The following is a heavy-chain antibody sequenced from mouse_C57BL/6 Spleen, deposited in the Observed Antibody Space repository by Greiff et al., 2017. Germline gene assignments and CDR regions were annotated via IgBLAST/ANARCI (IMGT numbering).Heavy chain of an antibody. CDR3: AREPMVTTPYWYFDV. J-gene: IGHJ1*03. Sequence: VQLQQSGPELVKPGASVKISCKASGYTFTDYYMNWVKQSHGKSLEWIGDINPNNGGTSYNQKFKGKATLTVDKSSSTAYMELRSLTSEDSAVYYCAREPMVTTPYWYFDVWGTGTTVTVAS. D-gene: IGHD2-2*01. CDR2: INPNNGGT. CDR1: GYTFTDYY. V-gene: IGHV1-26*01.